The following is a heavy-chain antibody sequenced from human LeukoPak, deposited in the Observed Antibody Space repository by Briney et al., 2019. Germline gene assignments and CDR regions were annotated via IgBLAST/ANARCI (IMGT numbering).Heavy chain of an antibody. V-gene: IGHV3-53*01. D-gene: IGHD1-26*01. J-gene: IGHJ4*02. CDR1: GFTVTNNC. Sequence: GGSLRLSCAASGFTVTNNCMTWVRQAPGKGLEWVSVIYSGGDTDYADSVKGRFTISRDNSKNTVYLQMNSLRVEDTAVYYCARERPCESYLSRFDYWGQGTLVTVSS. CDR3: ARERPCESYLSRFDY. CDR2: IYSGGDT.